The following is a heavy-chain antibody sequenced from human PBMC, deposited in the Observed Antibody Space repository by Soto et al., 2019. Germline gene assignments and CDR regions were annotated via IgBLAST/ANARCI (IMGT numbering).Heavy chain of an antibody. D-gene: IGHD3-16*01. CDR3: ARMATFGSLNWFDP. CDR1: GYTFVDYF. V-gene: IGHV1-46*01. CDR2: ISLRHHST. Sequence: ASVKVSCKTSGYTFVDYFIHWVRQAPGQGLEWMGIISLRHHSTSYAQKFQDRLSVTRDPSSTTIYMELSSLRSDDTAIYYCARMATFGSLNWFDPWGQGTLVTVSS. J-gene: IGHJ5*02.